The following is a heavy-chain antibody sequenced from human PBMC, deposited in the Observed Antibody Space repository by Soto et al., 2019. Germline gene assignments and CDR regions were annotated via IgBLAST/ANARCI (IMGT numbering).Heavy chain of an antibody. CDR3: ARGDYGTGGYPFPYFDY. J-gene: IGHJ4*02. V-gene: IGHV1-2*02. CDR1: GYSFTGYY. CDR2: INPDSGAT. D-gene: IGHD2-8*02. Sequence: HEHLEQSGAEVKRPGASLKVSCKASGYSFTGYYIHWVRQAPGQGLEWMGWINPDSGATNYAQNFQGRVTLTSDTSISTASMDLTSLTSDDTAVYYCARGDYGTGGYPFPYFDYWGQGTLVIVSS.